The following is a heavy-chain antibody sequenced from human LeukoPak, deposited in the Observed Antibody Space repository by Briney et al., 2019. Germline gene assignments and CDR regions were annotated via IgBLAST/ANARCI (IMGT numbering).Heavy chain of an antibody. V-gene: IGHV1-8*01. J-gene: IGHJ4*02. CDR2: MNPNSGNT. D-gene: IGHD6-19*01. CDR1: GYTFTSYD. Sequence: GASVKVSCKASGYTFTSYDINWVRQATGQGLEWMGWMNPNSGNTGYAQKFQGRVTMTRNTSISTAYMELSSLRSEDTAVYYCARALGRYSSDLVGYWVQGTLVTVSS. CDR3: ARALGRYSSDLVGY.